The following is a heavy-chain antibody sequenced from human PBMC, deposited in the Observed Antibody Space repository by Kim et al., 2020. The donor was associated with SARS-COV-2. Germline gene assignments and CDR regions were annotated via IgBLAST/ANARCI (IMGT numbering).Heavy chain of an antibody. CDR1: GYTFTSCA. J-gene: IGHJ6*02. CDR3: ARWGIAAAGYYYYYGMDV. CDR2: INTNTGNP. Sequence: ASVKVSCKASGYTFTSCAMNWVRQAPGQGLEWMGWINTNTGNPTYAQGFTGRFVFSLDTSVSPAYLQISSLKAEDTAVYYCARWGIAAAGYYYYYGMDVWGRGTAVTVSS. V-gene: IGHV7-4-1*02. D-gene: IGHD6-13*01.